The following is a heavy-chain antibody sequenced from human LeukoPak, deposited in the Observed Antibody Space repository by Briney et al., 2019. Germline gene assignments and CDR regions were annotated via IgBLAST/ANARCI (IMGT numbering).Heavy chain of an antibody. Sequence: GASVKVSCNASGSTFTGYYMHWVRQAPGQGLEWMGWINPKSGGTNYAQKFQGRVTMTRDTSISTAYMELSRLRSDDTAVYYCSVLRYFDWPEVSDYWGQGTLVTVSS. D-gene: IGHD3-9*01. CDR3: SVLRYFDWPEVSDY. V-gene: IGHV1-2*02. CDR1: GSTFTGYY. J-gene: IGHJ4*02. CDR2: INPKSGGT.